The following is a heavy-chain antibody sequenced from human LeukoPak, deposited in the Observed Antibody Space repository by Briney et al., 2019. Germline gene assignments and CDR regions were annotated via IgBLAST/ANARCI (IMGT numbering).Heavy chain of an antibody. V-gene: IGHV4-39*01. Sequence: PSETLSLTCTVSGGSISSSTYYWAWIRQPPGTGLEWIGTIYYSGSTFYSPSLKSRVTISVDTSKNQFSLRLSSVTAADTAVYYCARLGCSGRSCFSAWNDYWGQGTLVTVSS. CDR3: ARLGCSGRSCFSAWNDY. D-gene: IGHD2-15*01. CDR1: GGSISSSTYY. CDR2: IYYSGST. J-gene: IGHJ4*02.